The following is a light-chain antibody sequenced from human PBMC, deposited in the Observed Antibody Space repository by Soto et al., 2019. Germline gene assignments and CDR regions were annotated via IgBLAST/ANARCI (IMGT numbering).Light chain of an antibody. J-gene: IGKJ4*01. Sequence: EIVLTQSPATLSLSPGERATLSCRASQSVSSYLAWYQQKPGQAPRLLIYDASNRATGIPARFSGSGSGTDSTPTTSSLAPEDFAVYYGQQRSNWPRSLTFGGGTKVEIK. CDR3: QQRSNWPRSLT. V-gene: IGKV3-11*01. CDR1: QSVSSY. CDR2: DAS.